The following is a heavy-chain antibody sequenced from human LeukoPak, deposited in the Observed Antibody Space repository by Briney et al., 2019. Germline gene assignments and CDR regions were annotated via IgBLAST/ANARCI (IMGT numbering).Heavy chain of an antibody. D-gene: IGHD3-10*01. CDR3: ARVGDHFHWYLDL. J-gene: IGHJ2*01. Sequence: GGSLRLSCAASGFTVSTKYMNWVRQAPGKGLEWFSILYSGSDTYYANSAKGRLTICRDSSKNILFLQMNDLRAEDTAVYYCARVGDHFHWYLDLWGRGTLVTVSS. CDR2: LYSGSDT. CDR1: GFTVSTKY. V-gene: IGHV3-53*01.